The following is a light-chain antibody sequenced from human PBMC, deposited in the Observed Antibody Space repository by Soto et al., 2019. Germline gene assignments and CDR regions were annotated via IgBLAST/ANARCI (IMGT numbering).Light chain of an antibody. CDR3: SSYTSSSTS. V-gene: IGLV2-14*01. CDR2: EVS. Sequence: QSVLTQPASVSGSPGQSITISCTGTSSDVGGYNYVSWNQQHPGKAPKLMIYEVSNRPSGVSNRFSGSKSGNTASLTISGLQAEDEADYYCSSYTSSSTSFGTGTKVTVL. J-gene: IGLJ1*01. CDR1: SSDVGGYNY.